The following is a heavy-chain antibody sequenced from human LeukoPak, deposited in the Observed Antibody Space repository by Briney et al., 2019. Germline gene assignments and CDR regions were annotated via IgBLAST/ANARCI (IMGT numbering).Heavy chain of an antibody. Sequence: GGSLRLSCTASGFTFSSYDMHWVRQAPGKGLEWVAVISYDGTNKYYADDSVKGRFTISRDNSRDTLYLQMNSLSAEDTAVYYCAKERNYYGSGSSTDFDFWGQGTLVTVSS. J-gene: IGHJ4*02. CDR3: AKERNYYGSGSSTDFDF. D-gene: IGHD3-10*01. V-gene: IGHV3-30*18. CDR2: ISYDGTNK. CDR1: GFTFSSYD.